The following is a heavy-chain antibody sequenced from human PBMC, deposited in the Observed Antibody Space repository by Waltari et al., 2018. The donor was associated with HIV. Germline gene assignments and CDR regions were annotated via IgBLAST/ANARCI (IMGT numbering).Heavy chain of an antibody. V-gene: IGHV3-30*18. CDR1: GFALGGFD. J-gene: IGHJ4*02. CDR3: AKDLSYGTDWPCFDK. CDR2: ISFDGKKE. D-gene: IGHD2-8*02. Sequence: QVQLAESGGGVVQPGRSLKLSCAASGFALGGFDMHWVRQAPGKGLGWVALISFDGKKEYYSDSVKGRFTISRDNSGSRLFLQMNNLRPEDTGVYFCAKDLSYGTDWPCFDKRGQGTLVTVSS.